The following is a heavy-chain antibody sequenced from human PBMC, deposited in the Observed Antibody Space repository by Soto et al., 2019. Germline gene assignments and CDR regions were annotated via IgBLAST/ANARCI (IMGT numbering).Heavy chain of an antibody. J-gene: IGHJ4*02. CDR1: GGSISSYY. D-gene: IGHD3-16*02. V-gene: IGHV4-59*01. CDR3: ARVMITFGGVIAHFDY. CDR2: IYYSGST. Sequence: PSETLSLTCTVSGGSISSYYWSWIRQPPGKGLEWIGYIYYSGSTNYNPSLKGRVTISVDTSKNQFSLKLSSVTAADTAVYYCARVMITFGGVIAHFDYWGQGTLVTVSS.